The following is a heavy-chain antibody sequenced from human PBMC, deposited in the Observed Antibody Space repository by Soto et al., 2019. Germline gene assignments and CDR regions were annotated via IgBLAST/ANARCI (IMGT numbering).Heavy chain of an antibody. CDR2: IYYSGST. CDR3: ARLEGYDYIWGSQNWFDP. V-gene: IGHV4-39*01. J-gene: IGHJ5*02. Sequence: SETLSLTCTVSGGSISSSSYYWGWIRQPPGKGLEWIGSIYYSGSTYYNPSLKSRVTISVDTSKNQFSLKLSSVTAADTAVYYCARLEGYDYIWGSQNWFDPWGQGTLVTVSS. D-gene: IGHD3-16*01. CDR1: GGSISSSSYY.